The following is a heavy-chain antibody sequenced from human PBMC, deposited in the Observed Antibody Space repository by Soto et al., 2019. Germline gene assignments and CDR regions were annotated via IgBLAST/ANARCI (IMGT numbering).Heavy chain of an antibody. J-gene: IGHJ4*02. CDR1: GYTFTVYY. V-gene: IGHV1-2*02. CDR3: ARDMEKGGGSEGFHY. D-gene: IGHD1-26*01. Sequence: ASVKVSCKASGYTFTVYYMHWVRQAPGQGLEWMGWINPKSGGTMYPQKFQGRVTMTWDTSISTAYMALTRLRSDDTAVYYCARDMEKGGGSEGFHYWGQGNLVTLSS. CDR2: INPKSGGT.